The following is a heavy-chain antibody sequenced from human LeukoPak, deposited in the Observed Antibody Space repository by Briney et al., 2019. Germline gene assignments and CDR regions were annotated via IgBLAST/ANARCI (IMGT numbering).Heavy chain of an antibody. Sequence: SVKVSCKASGGAFSSYAISWVRQAPGQGLEWMGGIIPIFGTANYAQKFQGRVTITADESTSTAYMELSSLRSEDTAVYYCAREVGHYDYVWGSYRKPHTEDSLSVNYFDYWGQGTLVTVSS. CDR2: IIPIFGTA. CDR1: GGAFSSYA. CDR3: AREVGHYDYVWGSYRKPHTEDSLSVNYFDY. V-gene: IGHV1-69*13. D-gene: IGHD3-16*02. J-gene: IGHJ4*02.